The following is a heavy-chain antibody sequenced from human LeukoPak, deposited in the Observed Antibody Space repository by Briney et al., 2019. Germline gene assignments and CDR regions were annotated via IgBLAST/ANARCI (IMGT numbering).Heavy chain of an antibody. J-gene: IGHJ3*02. CDR2: VSGGGGST. V-gene: IGHV3-23*01. CDR1: GFTFRSYA. Sequence: SGGSLRLSCAASGFTFRSYAMSWVRQAPGKGLEWVSSVSGGGGSTYYADSVKGRFTISRDNAKNSLYLQMNSLRAEDMALYYCVKDVWELQLSDSFDMWGQGTMVTVSS. CDR3: VKDVWELQLSDSFDM. D-gene: IGHD1-26*01.